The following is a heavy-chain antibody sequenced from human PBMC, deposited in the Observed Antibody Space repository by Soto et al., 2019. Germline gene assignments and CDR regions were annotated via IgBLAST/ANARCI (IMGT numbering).Heavy chain of an antibody. CDR1: GGSFSGYY. Sequence: PSETLSLTCAVYGGSFSGYYWSWIRQPPGKGLEWIGEINHSGSTNYNPSLKGRVTISVDTSKNQFSLKLSSVTAADTAVYYCARLSSPKVRYFDWLLLPSWYYYGMDVWGQGTTVTVSS. J-gene: IGHJ6*02. CDR2: INHSGST. V-gene: IGHV4-34*01. D-gene: IGHD3-9*01. CDR3: ARLSSPKVRYFDWLLLPSWYYYGMDV.